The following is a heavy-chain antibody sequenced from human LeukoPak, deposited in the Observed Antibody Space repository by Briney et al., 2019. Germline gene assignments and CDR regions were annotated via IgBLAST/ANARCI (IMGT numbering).Heavy chain of an antibody. Sequence: GGSLRLSCAASGFTFSSYAMSWVRQAPGKGLEWVSAISGSGGSTYYADSVKGRFTISRDNSKNTLYLQMNSLRAEDTAVYYCAKALYGSGSSGWFDYWGQGTLVTVSS. V-gene: IGHV3-23*01. D-gene: IGHD3-10*01. CDR1: GFTFSSYA. CDR3: AKALYGSGSSGWFDY. CDR2: ISGSGGST. J-gene: IGHJ4*02.